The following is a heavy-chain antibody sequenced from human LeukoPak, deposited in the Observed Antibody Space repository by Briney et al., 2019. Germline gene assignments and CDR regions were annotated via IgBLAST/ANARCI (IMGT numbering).Heavy chain of an antibody. CDR3: ARDRDILTSYDSFDY. CDR2: ISSSGMTI. D-gene: IGHD3-9*01. CDR1: GFTFSNYW. J-gene: IGHJ4*02. Sequence: GSLRLSCAASGFTFSNYWMSWIRQAPGKGLEWVSFISSSGMTIYYADVVKGRFTISRDNAKNSVFLQMNSLRVEDTAVYYCARDRDILTSYDSFDYWGQGTPVTVSS. V-gene: IGHV3-48*04.